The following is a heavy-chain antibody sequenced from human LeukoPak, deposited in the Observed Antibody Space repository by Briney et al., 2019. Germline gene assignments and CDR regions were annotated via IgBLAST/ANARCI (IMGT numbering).Heavy chain of an antibody. CDR2: IYSGGTT. CDR3: ARHSRNCSGGYCYLYY. V-gene: IGHV4-39*01. Sequence: SETLSLTCSVSGGSISSDSYYWGWIRQPPGKGLEWIGSIYSGGTTYYNPSLKSRVTISVDTSKNQFSLKLTSVTAADAAAYYCARHSRNCSGGYCYLYYGGQGTLVTVSS. J-gene: IGHJ4*02. CDR1: GGSISSDSYY. D-gene: IGHD2-15*01.